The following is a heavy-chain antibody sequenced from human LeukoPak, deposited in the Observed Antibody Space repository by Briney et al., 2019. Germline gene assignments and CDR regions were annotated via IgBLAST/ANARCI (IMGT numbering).Heavy chain of an antibody. J-gene: IGHJ5*02. CDR1: GFTFSDYY. CDR2: ISSSGSTI. Sequence: GGSLRLSCAASGFTFSDYYMSWVRQAPGKGLERVSYISSSGSTIYYADSVKGRFTISRDNAKNSLYLQMNSLRAEDTAVYYCARDWPEARAKFDPWGQGTLVTVSS. CDR3: ARDWPEARAKFDP. D-gene: IGHD6-6*01. V-gene: IGHV3-11*04.